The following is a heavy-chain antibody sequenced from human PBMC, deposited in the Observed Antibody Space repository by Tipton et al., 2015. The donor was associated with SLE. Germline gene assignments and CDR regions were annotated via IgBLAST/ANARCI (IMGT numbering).Heavy chain of an antibody. CDR3: AGSSSPYYGMDV. CDR1: GLTFSSYG. CDR2: VWYDGSSK. Sequence: RSLRLSCAASGLTFSSYGMDWVRQAPGKGLEWVAGVWYDGSSKYYADSVKGRFTISRDNSKNTVYLQMNSLRAEDTAVYYCAGSSSPYYGMDVWGQGTTVTVSS. V-gene: IGHV3-33*01. D-gene: IGHD6-6*01. J-gene: IGHJ6*02.